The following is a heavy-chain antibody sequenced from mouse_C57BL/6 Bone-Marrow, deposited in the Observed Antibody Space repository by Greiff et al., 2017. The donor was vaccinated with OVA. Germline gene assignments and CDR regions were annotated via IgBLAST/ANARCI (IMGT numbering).Heavy chain of an antibody. CDR2: ISTGGGST. V-gene: IGHV5-12*01. Sequence: DVMLVESGGGLVQPGGSLKLSCAASGFPFSDYYMYWVRQTPEKRLEWVAYISTGGGSTYYPDTVKGRFTISRDNAKNTLYLQMSRLKSEDTAMYYCARQIYYAMDYWGQGTSVTVSS. CDR1: GFPFSDYY. CDR3: ARQIYYAMDY. J-gene: IGHJ4*01.